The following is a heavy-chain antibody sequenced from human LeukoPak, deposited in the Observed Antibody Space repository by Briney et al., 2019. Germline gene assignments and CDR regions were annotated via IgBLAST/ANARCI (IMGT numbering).Heavy chain of an antibody. CDR1: GFTFDDYA. Sequence: PGRSLRLSCAASGFTFDDYAMHWVRQAPGKGLEWVSGISWNSGSIGYADSVKGRFTISRDNAKNSLYLQMNSLRAEDTALYHCAKDLGYSGYDSIFDYWGQGTLVTVSS. V-gene: IGHV3-9*01. D-gene: IGHD5-12*01. J-gene: IGHJ4*02. CDR3: AKDLGYSGYDSIFDY. CDR2: ISWNSGSI.